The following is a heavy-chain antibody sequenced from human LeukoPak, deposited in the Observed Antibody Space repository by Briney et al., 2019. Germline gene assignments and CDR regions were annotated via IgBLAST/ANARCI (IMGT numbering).Heavy chain of an antibody. Sequence: ASVKVSCKASGGTFSSYAISWVRQAPGQGLEWMGGIIPIFGTAKYAQKFQGRVTITADESTSTAYMELSSLRSEDTAVYYCARGGIGGWTNLYYYYYYMDVWGKGTTVTISS. CDR1: GGTFSSYA. CDR2: IIPIFGTA. J-gene: IGHJ6*03. D-gene: IGHD6-19*01. V-gene: IGHV1-69*13. CDR3: ARGGIGGWTNLYYYYYYMDV.